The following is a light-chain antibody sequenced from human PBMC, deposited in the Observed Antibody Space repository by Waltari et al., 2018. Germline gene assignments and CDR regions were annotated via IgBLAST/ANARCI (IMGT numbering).Light chain of an antibody. CDR3: TTYPDTNTPVV. Sequence: SALTQPASVSGSPGQSAPISCTGVSMAGDEFRIVSWFPQHPGKVPKPILFDVSNRPSDISNRFSGYKSGNTAFLTISRLQADDEADYYCTTYPDTNTPVVFGGGTKVTV. CDR1: SMAGDEFRI. J-gene: IGLJ2*01. CDR2: DVS. V-gene: IGLV2-14*03.